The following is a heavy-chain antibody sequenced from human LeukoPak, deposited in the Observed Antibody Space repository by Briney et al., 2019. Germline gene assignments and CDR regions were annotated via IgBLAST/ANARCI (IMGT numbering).Heavy chain of an antibody. D-gene: IGHD2-2*01. CDR2: ISVYNGSP. V-gene: IGHV1-18*01. J-gene: IGHJ3*02. CDR1: GGTFSSYA. CDR3: ARGPFRVGGSTIGAFDI. Sequence: ASVKVSCKASGGTFSSYAITWVRQAPGQGLEWMGWISVYNGSPKYAQKVQGRVTMTTETSTGTAYMELRSLRSDDTAVYYCARGPFRVGGSTIGAFDIWGQGTMVTVSS.